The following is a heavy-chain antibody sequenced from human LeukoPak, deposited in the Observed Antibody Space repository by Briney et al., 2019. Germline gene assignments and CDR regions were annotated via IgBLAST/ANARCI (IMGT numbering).Heavy chain of an antibody. V-gene: IGHV1-8*02. CDR2: MSPNSGDT. Sequence: ASVKVSCKASGYTFTSYYMHWVRQATGQRPEWMGWMSPNSGDTGYAQKFQDRVTMTRNTSISTAYMELSSLRSDDTAVYYCARGPPNWGYDYWGPGTLITVSS. D-gene: IGHD7-27*01. J-gene: IGHJ4*02. CDR3: ARGPPNWGYDY. CDR1: GYTFTSYY.